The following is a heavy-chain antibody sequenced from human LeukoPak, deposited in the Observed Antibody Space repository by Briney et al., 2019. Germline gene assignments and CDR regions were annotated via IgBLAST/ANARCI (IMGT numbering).Heavy chain of an antibody. D-gene: IGHD1-1*01. CDR2: INAGNGNT. V-gene: IGHV1/OR15-3*02. J-gene: IGHJ4*02. Sequence: ASVKVSCKASGYTFTGYYVHWVRQAPGQGLEWMGWINAGNGNTKYSQKFQGRVTITRDTSASTAYMELSSLRSEDTAVYYCARGYDGTFDYWGQGTLVTVSS. CDR3: ARGYDGTFDY. CDR1: GYTFTGYY.